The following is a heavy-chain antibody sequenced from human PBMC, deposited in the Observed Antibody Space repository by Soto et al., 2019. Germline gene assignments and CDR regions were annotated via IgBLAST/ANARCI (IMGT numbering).Heavy chain of an antibody. D-gene: IGHD1-1*01. CDR3: AKSLNFNWKNWFDP. CDR1: GFTFSTSA. J-gene: IGHJ5*02. V-gene: IGHV3-23*01. CDR2: TSDSGGRT. Sequence: QLLESGGGLAQPGGSLTLSCAASGFTFSTSAMNWVRQAPGKGLEWVSLTSDSGGRTYYADSVKGRFTISRDNSKNTLYLQMSSLRAEDTAVYYCAKSLNFNWKNWFDPWGQGTLVTVSS.